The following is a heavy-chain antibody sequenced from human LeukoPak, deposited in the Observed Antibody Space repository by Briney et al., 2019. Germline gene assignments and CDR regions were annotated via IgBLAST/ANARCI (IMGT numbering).Heavy chain of an antibody. V-gene: IGHV4-34*01. CDR2: INHSGST. Sequence: PSETLSLTCAVYGESFSAYSWNWIRQSPGKGLEWIGEINHSGSTNYNPSLKSRVTISVDTSKNQTSKRQFSLQLSSVTAADTATYYCATPYCSGISCLDVFNMWGQGTRVTVSS. CDR3: ATPYCSGISCLDVFNM. J-gene: IGHJ3*02. D-gene: IGHD2-2*01. CDR1: GESFSAYS.